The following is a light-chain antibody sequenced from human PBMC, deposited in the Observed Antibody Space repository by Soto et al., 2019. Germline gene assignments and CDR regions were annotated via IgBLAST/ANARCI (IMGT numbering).Light chain of an antibody. CDR3: SSYTSSSTPSDV. CDR1: SRDVGGYKY. Sequence: QSALTQPASVSGSPGQSITISCTGTSRDVGGYKYVSWYQHHPGKAPKLMIYEVSNRPSGVSNRFSGSKSGNTASLTISGLQAEDEADYYCSSYTSSSTPSDVFGTGTKLTVL. J-gene: IGLJ1*01. CDR2: EVS. V-gene: IGLV2-14*01.